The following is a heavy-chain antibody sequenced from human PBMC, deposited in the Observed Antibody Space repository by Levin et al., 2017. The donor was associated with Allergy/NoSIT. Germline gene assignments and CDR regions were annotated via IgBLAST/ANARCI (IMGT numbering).Heavy chain of an antibody. D-gene: IGHD6-19*01. CDR3: ARDGGSGWSLDL. CDR1: RFAFSSYD. CDR2: ISGSSSTT. J-gene: IGHJ5*02. Sequence: PGGSLRLSCAASRFAFSSYDMNWVRQAPGKGLEWVSYISGSSSTTHYGDSVKGRFTISRDNGKNSLYLQMNSLRAEDTAVYYCARDGGSGWSLDLWGQGTLVTVSS. V-gene: IGHV3-48*03.